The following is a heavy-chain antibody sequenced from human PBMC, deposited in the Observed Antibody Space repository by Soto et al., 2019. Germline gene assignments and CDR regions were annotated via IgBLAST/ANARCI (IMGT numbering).Heavy chain of an antibody. Sequence: EVQLVESGGGLVKPGGSLRLSCAGSGFTFSNAWMSWVRRAPGKGLEWVGRIKSDAYGGAIDYAAPVKGRFTISRDDSKNTLFLQMNTLRAADTAVYSCTTAKGRPEPSKRDFWGQGTPVIVSS. CDR3: TTAKGRPEPSKRDF. J-gene: IGHJ4*02. V-gene: IGHV3-15*01. CDR2: IKSDAYGGAI. D-gene: IGHD2-2*01. CDR1: GFTFSNAW.